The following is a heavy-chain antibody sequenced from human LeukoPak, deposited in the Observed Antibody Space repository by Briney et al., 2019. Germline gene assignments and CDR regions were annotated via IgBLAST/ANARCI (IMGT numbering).Heavy chain of an antibody. CDR2: IYYSGST. J-gene: IGHJ5*02. D-gene: IGHD3-16*01. V-gene: IGHV4-30-4*07. Sequence: PSETLSLTCAVSGGSISSGGYSWSWIRQPPGTGLEWIGYIYYSGSTYYNPSLKSRVTISVDTSKNQFSLKLSSVTAADTAVYYCARGWVLGWFDPWGQGTLVTVSS. CDR1: GGSISSGGYS. CDR3: ARGWVLGWFDP.